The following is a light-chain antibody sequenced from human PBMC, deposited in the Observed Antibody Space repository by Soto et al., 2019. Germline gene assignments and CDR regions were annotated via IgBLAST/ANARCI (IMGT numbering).Light chain of an antibody. J-gene: IGKJ2*02. V-gene: IGKV3-20*01. Sequence: EIELTQSPGTLSLSPGARATLSCRASQSVRSSYLAWYHQQPGQAPRLLIYGASSRVTGIPGRFSGSGSGTDLTITSSILEPEDFAVYYCQQYGSSPSTFGQGTKLEIK. CDR1: QSVRSSY. CDR3: QQYGSSPST. CDR2: GAS.